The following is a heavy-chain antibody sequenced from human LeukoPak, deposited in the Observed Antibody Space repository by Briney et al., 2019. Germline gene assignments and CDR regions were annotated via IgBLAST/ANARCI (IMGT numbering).Heavy chain of an antibody. D-gene: IGHD1-26*01. J-gene: IGHJ4*02. CDR3: ARDPSRVGARPFDY. CDR1: GFTFSSYA. CDR2: ISYDGSNK. Sequence: GRSLRLSCAASGFTFSSYAMHWVRQAPGKGLEWVAVISYDGSNKYYADSVKGRFTISRDNSKNMLYLQMNSLRAEDTAVYYCARDPSRVGARPFDYWGQGTLVTVSS. V-gene: IGHV3-30-3*01.